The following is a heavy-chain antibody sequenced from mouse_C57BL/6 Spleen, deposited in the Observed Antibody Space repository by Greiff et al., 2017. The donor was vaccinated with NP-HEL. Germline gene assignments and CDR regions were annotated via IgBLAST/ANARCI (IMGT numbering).Heavy chain of an antibody. CDR3: ARDSGLFFMDY. V-gene: IGHV3-6*01. CDR1: GYSITSGYY. J-gene: IGHJ4*01. D-gene: IGHD3-2*02. CDR2: ISYDGSN. Sequence: ESGPGLVKPSQSLSLTCSVTGYSITSGYYWNWIRQFPGNKLEWMGYISYDGSNNYNPSLKNRISITRDTSKNQFFLKLNSVTTEDTATYYCARDSGLFFMDYWGQGTSVTVSS.